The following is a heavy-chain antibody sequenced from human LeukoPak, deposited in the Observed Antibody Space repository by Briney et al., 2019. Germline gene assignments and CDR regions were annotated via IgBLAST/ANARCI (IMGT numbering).Heavy chain of an antibody. CDR3: GRGGDGIDI. CDR1: GFTFRNYL. D-gene: IGHD5-24*01. CDR2: INQDESRA. Sequence: PGGSLRLSCAVSGFTFRNYLMHWFRQAPGQGLVWVSRINQDESRAYADSVKGRFTVSRDNAKNMLYLHLSGLRAEDTAVYFCGRGGDGIDIWGQGTTVIVSS. J-gene: IGHJ3*02. V-gene: IGHV3-74*01.